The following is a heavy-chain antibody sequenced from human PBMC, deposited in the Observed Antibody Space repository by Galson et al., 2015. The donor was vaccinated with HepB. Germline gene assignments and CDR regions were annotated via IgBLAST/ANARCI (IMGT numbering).Heavy chain of an antibody. Sequence: SLRLSCAASGFTFSFYDMHWVRQATGKGLEWVSAIGTAGDTYYPGSVKGRLTISRENAKNSLYLQMNSLRAGDTAVYYSARGTLAYCGSDCPRHAFDIWGPGTMVTASS. J-gene: IGHJ3*02. D-gene: IGHD2-21*02. CDR1: GFTFSFYD. V-gene: IGHV3-13*01. CDR2: IGTAGDT. CDR3: ARGTLAYCGSDCPRHAFDI.